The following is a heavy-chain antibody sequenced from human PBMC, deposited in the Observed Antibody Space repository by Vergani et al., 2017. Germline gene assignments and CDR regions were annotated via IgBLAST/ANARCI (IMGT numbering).Heavy chain of an antibody. J-gene: IGHJ6*03. CDR3: ASLRLERGGGGAYYYYYYMDV. CDR2: IYYSGST. CDR1: GDSISSNNC. Sequence: QVQLQESGPGLVKPPGTLSLTCAVSGDSISSNNCWTWVRQPPGKGLEWIGSIYYSGSTYYNPSLKSRVTISVDTSKNQFSLKLSSVTAADTAVYYCASLRLERGGGGAYYYYYYMDVWGKGTTVTVSS. D-gene: IGHD1-1*01. V-gene: IGHV4-4*03.